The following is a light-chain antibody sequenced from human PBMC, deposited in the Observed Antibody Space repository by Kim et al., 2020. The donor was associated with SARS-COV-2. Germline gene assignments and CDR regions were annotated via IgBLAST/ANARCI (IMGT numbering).Light chain of an antibody. CDR3: AAWDDSLSAPYV. CDR1: SSNIGSNY. J-gene: IGLJ1*01. CDR2: SNN. Sequence: QRVTISCSGSSSNIGSNYVYWYQQLPGTAPKLLIYSNNQRPSGVPDRFSGSKSGTSASLAISGLRSEDEADYYCAAWDDSLSAPYVFGTGTKVTVL. V-gene: IGLV1-47*02.